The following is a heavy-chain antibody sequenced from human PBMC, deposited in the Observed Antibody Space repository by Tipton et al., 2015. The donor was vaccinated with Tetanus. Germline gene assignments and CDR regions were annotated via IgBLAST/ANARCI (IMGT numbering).Heavy chain of an antibody. J-gene: IGHJ6*02. CDR1: GFTFSIYW. V-gene: IGHV3-74*01. D-gene: IGHD3-10*01. Sequence: SLRLSCAASGFTFSIYWMHWVRKAPGKGLMYVSRIDSDGSGKTYADSMKGRFTISRDNAKNTVYLQMNSLSPEDTAVYFCAREDIYDSGGLGMAAWAKGPRSPSP. CDR2: IDSDGSGK. CDR3: AREDIYDSGGLGMAA.